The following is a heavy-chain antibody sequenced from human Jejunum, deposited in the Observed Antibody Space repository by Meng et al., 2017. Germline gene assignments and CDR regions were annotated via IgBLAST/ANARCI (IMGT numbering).Heavy chain of an antibody. D-gene: IGHD4-17*01. CDR2: ISTYTGNT. CDR3: MKPLDSGDYRGYFDY. Sequence: ASVKVSCKASAYTFTYYGISWVRQAPGQGLEWMGWISTYTGNTNYAQKVQGRVTMTTDTSTDTAYIELRSLRPDDTAVYYCMKPLDSGDYRGYFDYWGQGTLVTVSS. V-gene: IGHV1-18*01. CDR1: AYTFTYYG. J-gene: IGHJ4*02.